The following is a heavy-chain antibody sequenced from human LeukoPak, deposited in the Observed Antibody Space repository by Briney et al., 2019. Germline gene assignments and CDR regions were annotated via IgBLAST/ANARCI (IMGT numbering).Heavy chain of an antibody. CDR1: GFTLTTYA. CDR3: AKDWGAGEGAFDI. CDR2: ITASGPTT. J-gene: IGHJ3*02. Sequence: GGSLRLSCAASGFTLTTYAMTWVRQAPGKGLEWVSGITASGPTTYYADSVKGRFTMSRDNSKNTLYLQMNSLRAEDTAVYYCAKDWGAGEGAFDIWGQGTMVTVSS. V-gene: IGHV3-23*01. D-gene: IGHD1-26*01.